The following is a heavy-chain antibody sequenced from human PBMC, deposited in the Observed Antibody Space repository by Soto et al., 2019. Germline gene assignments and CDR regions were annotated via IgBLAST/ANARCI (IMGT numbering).Heavy chain of an antibody. CDR3: ARDFRSNDAYASDL. D-gene: IGHD1-1*01. J-gene: IGHJ3*01. V-gene: IGHV3-21*02. CDR1: GFTFNMYS. CDR2: ISRVLKI. Sequence: EGQLVEFGGGLVKAGGSLRLSCAASGFTFNMYSMNWFRQAPGRGLEWVSSISRVLKIYYADSVKGRFTISRDDARNSLYLKMNSLTGEDTAVYYCARDFRSNDAYASDLWGQGTMVTVSS.